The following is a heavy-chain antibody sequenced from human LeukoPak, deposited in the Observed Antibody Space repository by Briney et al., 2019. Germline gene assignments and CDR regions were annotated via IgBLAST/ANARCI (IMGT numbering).Heavy chain of an antibody. CDR2: IYYSGST. V-gene: IGHV4-31*03. J-gene: IGHJ4*02. CDR1: GGSVSSGGYY. CDR3: ARDVGSSYDTSGAY. D-gene: IGHD3-22*01. Sequence: SETLSLTCTVSGGSVSSGGYYWSWIRQHPGKGLEWIGYIYYSGSTYYNPSLKSRVTISVDTSKNQFSLKLSSVTAADTAVYYCARDVGSSYDTSGAYWGQGTLVTVSS.